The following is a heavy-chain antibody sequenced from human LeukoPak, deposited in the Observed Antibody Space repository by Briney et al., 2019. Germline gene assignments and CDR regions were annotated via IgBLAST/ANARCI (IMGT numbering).Heavy chain of an antibody. Sequence: GGSLRLSCAASGFTFSSYAMSWVRQAPGKGLEWVSAISGSGGSTYYADSVKGRFTISRDNSKNTLYLQINSLRAEDTAVYYCARVATINPIFDYWGQGTLVTVSS. V-gene: IGHV3-23*01. CDR2: ISGSGGST. CDR3: ARVATINPIFDY. J-gene: IGHJ4*02. CDR1: GFTFSSYA. D-gene: IGHD5-12*01.